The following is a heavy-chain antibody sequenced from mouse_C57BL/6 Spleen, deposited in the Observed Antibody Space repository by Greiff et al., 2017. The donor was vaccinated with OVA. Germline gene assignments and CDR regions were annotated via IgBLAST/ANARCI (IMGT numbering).Heavy chain of an antibody. Sequence: EVHLVESGGDLVKPGGSLKLSCAASGFTFSSYGMSWVRQTPDKRLEWVATISSGGSYTYYPDSVKGRFTISRYNAKNTLYLQMSSLKSEDTAMYYCARQPGDFDYWGQGTTLTVAS. V-gene: IGHV5-6*01. J-gene: IGHJ2*01. CDR2: ISSGGSYT. CDR1: GFTFSSYG. CDR3: ARQPGDFDY.